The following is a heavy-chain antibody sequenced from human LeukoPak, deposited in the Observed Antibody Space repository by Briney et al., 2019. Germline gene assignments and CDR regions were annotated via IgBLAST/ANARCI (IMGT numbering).Heavy chain of an antibody. J-gene: IGHJ4*02. D-gene: IGHD6-13*01. CDR3: ARRGSSSWVYFDY. CDR2: IYYSGST. CDR1: SYSISSNYY. V-gene: IGHV4-38-2*02. Sequence: SETLSLTCIVSSYSISSNYYWGWIRQPPGKGLEWIGSIYYSGSTNYNPSLKSRVTISVDTSKNQFSLKLSSVTAADTVMYYCARRGSSSWVYFDYWGQGTLVTVSS.